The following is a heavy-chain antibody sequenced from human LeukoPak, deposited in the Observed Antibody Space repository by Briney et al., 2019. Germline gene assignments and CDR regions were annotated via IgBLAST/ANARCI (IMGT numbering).Heavy chain of an antibody. D-gene: IGHD3-22*01. CDR2: VYYNGNT. J-gene: IGHJ3*02. CDR1: GGSISSGDYY. Sequence: SETLSLTCTVSGGSISSGDYYWSWIRQPPGKGLEWIGDVYYNGNTNNNPSLKSRVTITLDTSKNQFSLKLRSVTAADTAVYYCARGRDYYDSSGLDAFDIWGQGTMVTVSS. CDR3: ARGRDYYDSSGLDAFDI. V-gene: IGHV4-61*08.